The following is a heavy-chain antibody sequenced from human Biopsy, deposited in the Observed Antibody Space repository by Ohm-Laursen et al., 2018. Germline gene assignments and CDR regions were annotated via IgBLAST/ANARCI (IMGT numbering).Heavy chain of an antibody. CDR1: GYPFTFYE. CDR3: ARFDNGFDK. CDR2: MNPDSGNT. J-gene: IGHJ4*02. V-gene: IGHV1-8*01. D-gene: IGHD2-8*01. Sequence: ASVKVSCKTSGYPFTFYEINWVRQATGQGLEWLGWMNPDSGNTGSAQKFHDRVTMTMNTSINTACLELSSLRSEDTAVYYCARFDNGFDKWGQGTLVTVSS.